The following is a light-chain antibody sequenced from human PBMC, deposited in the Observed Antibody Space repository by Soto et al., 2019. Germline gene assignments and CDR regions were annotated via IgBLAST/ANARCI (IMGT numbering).Light chain of an antibody. CDR2: KVS. CDR3: SSYAGSNNFV. V-gene: IGLV2-8*01. CDR1: SSDVGGYNC. Sequence: QSALTQPPSASGSPGQSVTISCTGTSSDVGGYNCVSWYQQHPGKAPKLMIYKVSKRPSGVPDRFSGSKSGNTASLTVSGLQAEDEADYYCSSYAGSNNFVFGTGTKLTVL. J-gene: IGLJ1*01.